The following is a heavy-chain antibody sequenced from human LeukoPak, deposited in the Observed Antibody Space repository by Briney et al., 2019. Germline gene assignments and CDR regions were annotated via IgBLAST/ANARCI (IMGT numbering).Heavy chain of an antibody. D-gene: IGHD1-1*01. CDR2: IKQDGSEE. Sequence: PGGSLRLSCAPPGFTFSSYWMTWVRQAPGKGLEWVANIKQDGSEEYYVDSVKGRFTISKDNAKNSLYLQMNSLRAEGTAVYYCARHIDWKFDYWGQGTLVTVSS. CDR3: ARHIDWKFDY. V-gene: IGHV3-7*01. CDR1: GFTFSSYW. J-gene: IGHJ4*02.